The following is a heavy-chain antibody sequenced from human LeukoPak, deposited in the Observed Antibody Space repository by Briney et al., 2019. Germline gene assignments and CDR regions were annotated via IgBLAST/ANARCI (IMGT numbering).Heavy chain of an antibody. V-gene: IGHV3-30*02. CDR3: AKDRAASTTGGYLES. J-gene: IGHJ1*01. D-gene: IGHD4-17*01. CDR2: IKYDGSEK. Sequence: PGGSLRLSCAASGFSFSAFAMHWVRQAPGKGLEWLAFIKYDGSEKYHADSVKGRLTISRDNSKETLYLQMNSLRGEDTAVYYCAKDRAASTTGGYLESWGQGAPVIVSS. CDR1: GFSFSAFA.